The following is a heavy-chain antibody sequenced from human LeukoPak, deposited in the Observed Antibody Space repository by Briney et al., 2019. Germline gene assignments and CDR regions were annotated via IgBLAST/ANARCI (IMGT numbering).Heavy chain of an antibody. CDR3: ARLKSLLTPVYYYYYGMDV. Sequence: GGSLRLSCAASGFTFSSDWMTWVRQAPGKGLEWVSSISSSSSYIYYADSVKGRFTISRDNAKNSLYLQMNSLRAEDTAVYYCARLKSLLTPVYYYYYGMDVWGQGTTVTVSS. D-gene: IGHD4-23*01. CDR2: ISSSSSYI. V-gene: IGHV3-21*01. CDR1: GFTFSSDW. J-gene: IGHJ6*02.